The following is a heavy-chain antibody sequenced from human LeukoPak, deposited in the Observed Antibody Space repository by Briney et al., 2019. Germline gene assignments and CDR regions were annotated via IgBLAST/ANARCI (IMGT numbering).Heavy chain of an antibody. CDR2: IYHSGST. D-gene: IGHD3-16*01. Sequence: SQTLSLTCTVSGGSISSGGYYWSWIRQPPGKGLEWIGYIYHSGSTYYNPSLKSRVTISVDRSKNQFPLKLSSVTAADTALYYCAKKGGVVDYNWYFDLWGRGTLVTVSS. J-gene: IGHJ2*01. V-gene: IGHV4-30-2*01. CDR1: GGSISSGGYY. CDR3: AKKGGVVDYNWYFDL.